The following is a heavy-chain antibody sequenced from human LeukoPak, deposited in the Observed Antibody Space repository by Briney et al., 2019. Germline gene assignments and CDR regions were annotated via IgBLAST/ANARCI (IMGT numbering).Heavy chain of an antibody. J-gene: IGHJ4*02. V-gene: IGHV3-23*01. D-gene: IGHD3-3*01. Sequence: GESLKISCGASGFRFSSYAMSWVRQAPGKGLEWVSSISGSGGSTYYTDSVKGRFATSRDNSKSTLYLQMNSLGTDDTALYYCVKGGQNYDFWRFDYWGQGTLVTASS. CDR2: ISGSGGST. CDR3: VKGGQNYDFWRFDY. CDR1: GFRFSSYA.